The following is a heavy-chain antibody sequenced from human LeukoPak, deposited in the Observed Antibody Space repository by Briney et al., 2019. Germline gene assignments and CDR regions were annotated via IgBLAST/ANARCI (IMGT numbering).Heavy chain of an antibody. V-gene: IGHV3-48*03. CDR1: GFPFSSYE. CDR2: ISSIGTI. J-gene: IGHJ4*02. D-gene: IGHD3-22*01. CDR3: AREGYYYDSSAYSDY. Sequence: GGSLRLSCVASGFPFSSYEMNWVRQAPGKGLEWVSYISSIGTIYYADSVKGRFTISRDNAKNSLHLQMNSLRAEDAAVYYCAREGYYYDSSAYSDYWGQGTLVTVSS.